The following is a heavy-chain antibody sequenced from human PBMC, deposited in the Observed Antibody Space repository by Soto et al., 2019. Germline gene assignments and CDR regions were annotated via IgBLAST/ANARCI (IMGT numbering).Heavy chain of an antibody. Sequence: GESLKISCKGSGYSFTSYWISWVRQMPGKGLEWMGRIDPSDSYTNYSPSFQGHVTISADKSISTAYLQWSSLKASDTAMYYCARLGYYDILTGLDYSSYGMEVWGQGTTVTVSS. CDR1: GYSFTSYW. CDR2: IDPSDSYT. V-gene: IGHV5-10-1*01. D-gene: IGHD3-9*01. J-gene: IGHJ6*02. CDR3: ARLGYYDILTGLDYSSYGMEV.